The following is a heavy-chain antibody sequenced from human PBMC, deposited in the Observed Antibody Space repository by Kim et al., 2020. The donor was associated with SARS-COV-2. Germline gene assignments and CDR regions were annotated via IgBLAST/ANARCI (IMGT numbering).Heavy chain of an antibody. V-gene: IGHV4-34*01. CDR3: ARGIPYSSSWYYWFDP. Sequence: SETLSHTCAVYGGSFSGYYWSWIRQPPGKGLEWIGEINHSGSTNYNPSLKSRVTISVDTSKNQFSLKLSSVTAADTAVYYCARGIPYSSSWYYWFDPWGQGTLVTVSS. J-gene: IGHJ5*02. CDR1: GGSFSGYY. CDR2: INHSGST. D-gene: IGHD6-13*01.